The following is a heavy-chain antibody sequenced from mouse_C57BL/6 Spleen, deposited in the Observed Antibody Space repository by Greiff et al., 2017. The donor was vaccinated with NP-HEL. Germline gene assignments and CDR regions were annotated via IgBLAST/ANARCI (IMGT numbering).Heavy chain of an antibody. CDR3: AKSLVRREDYSAMDY. CDR2: INPNYGTT. V-gene: IGHV1-39*01. D-gene: IGHD2-2*01. CDR1: GYSFTDYN. Sequence: VQLQQSGPELVKPGASVKISCKASGYSFTDYNMNWVKQSNGKSLEWIGVINPNYGTTSYNQKFKGKATLTVDPSSSTAYMQLNSLTSEDTAVYSCAKSLVRREDYSAMDYWGQGTSVTVSS. J-gene: IGHJ4*01.